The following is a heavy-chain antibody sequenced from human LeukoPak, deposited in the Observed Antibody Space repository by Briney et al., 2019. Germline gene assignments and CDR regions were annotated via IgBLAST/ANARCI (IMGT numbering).Heavy chain of an antibody. CDR1: GYTLTELS. Sequence: ASVKVSCKVSGYTLTELSMHWVRQAPGKGLEWMGGFDPEDGETIYAQKFQGRVTITEDTSTDTAYMEPSSLRSEDTAVYYCATARAPQVYYFDYWGQGTLVTVSS. V-gene: IGHV1-24*01. CDR2: FDPEDGET. CDR3: ATARAPQVYYFDY. J-gene: IGHJ4*02. D-gene: IGHD6-6*01.